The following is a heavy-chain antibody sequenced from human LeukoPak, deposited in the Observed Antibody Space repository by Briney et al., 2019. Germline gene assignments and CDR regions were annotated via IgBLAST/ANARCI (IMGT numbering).Heavy chain of an antibody. CDR1: GFTFRNYV. V-gene: IGHV3-30-3*01. D-gene: IGHD1-7*01. CDR2: TSSDLDVK. J-gene: IGHJ5*01. Sequence: GGSLRLSCAASGFTFRNYVIHWVRQAPGKGLEWVAVTSSDLDVKLYADSVKGRFTISRDNSKNTVYLQMNSLRGEDTAVYYCARGVGNWNYDSWGQGSLVIVSS. CDR3: ARGVGNWNYDS.